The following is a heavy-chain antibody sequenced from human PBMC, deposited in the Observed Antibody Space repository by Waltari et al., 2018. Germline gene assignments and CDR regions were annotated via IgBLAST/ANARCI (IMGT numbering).Heavy chain of an antibody. Sequence: QVQLVQSGAEVKKPGASVKGCCKVSGYTLTELTMHWVRQAPGKGLEWMGGFDPEDGETIYAQKFQGRVTMTEDTSTDTAYMELSSLRSEDTAVYYCATDIRGGWYGGYWGQGTLVTVSS. D-gene: IGHD6-19*01. V-gene: IGHV1-24*01. CDR3: ATDIRGGWYGGY. CDR2: FDPEDGET. J-gene: IGHJ4*02. CDR1: GYTLTELT.